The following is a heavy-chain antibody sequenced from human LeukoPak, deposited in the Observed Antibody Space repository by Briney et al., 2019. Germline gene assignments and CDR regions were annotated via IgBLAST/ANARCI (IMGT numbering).Heavy chain of an antibody. D-gene: IGHD6-13*01. CDR3: AREEQQLVPGAFDI. J-gene: IGHJ3*02. V-gene: IGHV1-2*02. CDR2: INPNSGGT. Sequence: ASVKVSCKASGYTFTGYYMHWVRQAPGQGLEWMGWINPNSGGTNYAQKFQGRVTMTRDTSISTAYMELSSLRSEDTAVYYCAREEQQLVPGAFDIWGQGTMVTVSS. CDR1: GYTFTGYY.